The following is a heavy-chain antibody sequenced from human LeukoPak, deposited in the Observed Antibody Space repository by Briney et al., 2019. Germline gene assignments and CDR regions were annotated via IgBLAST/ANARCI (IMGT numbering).Heavy chain of an antibody. CDR2: IKQVGSEK. CDR1: GFTFSSYW. J-gene: IGHJ5*02. CDR3: ARDLVLGPKVSIDP. V-gene: IGHV3-7*01. D-gene: IGHD2-15*01. Sequence: PGRSLRLSCAASGFTFSSYWMSWVRQAPGKGLEWVANIKQVGSEKYYVDSVKGRFTISRDNAKNSLYLQMNSLRAEDTAVYYCARDLVLGPKVSIDPWGQGALVTVSS.